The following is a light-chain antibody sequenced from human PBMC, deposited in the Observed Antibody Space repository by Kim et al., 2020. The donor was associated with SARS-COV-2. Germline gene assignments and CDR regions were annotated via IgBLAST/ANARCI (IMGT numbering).Light chain of an antibody. J-gene: IGLJ3*02. CDR2: YDS. CDR3: QAWDSSSDRRV. CDR1: NIGSKS. V-gene: IGLV3-21*04. Sequence: SYELTQPPSVSVAPGKTARITCGGNNIGSKSVNWYQQKPGQAPVLVIYYDSDRPSGIPERFSGSNSGNTATLTISRVEAGDEADYYCQAWDSSSDRRVFGGGTQLTVL.